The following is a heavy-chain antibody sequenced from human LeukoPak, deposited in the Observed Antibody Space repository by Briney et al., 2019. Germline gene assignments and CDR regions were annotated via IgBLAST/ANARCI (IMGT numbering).Heavy chain of an antibody. V-gene: IGHV3-48*03. CDR1: GFTFSSYE. D-gene: IGHD3-10*01. CDR2: ISSSGSTI. Sequence: GGSLRLSCAASGFTFSSYEMNWVRQAPGKGLEWVSYISSSGSTIYYADSVKGRFTISRDNAKNSLYLQMNSLRAEDTALYYCAKGARITMVRGVTIWGQGTMVTVSS. CDR3: AKGARITMVRGVTI. J-gene: IGHJ3*02.